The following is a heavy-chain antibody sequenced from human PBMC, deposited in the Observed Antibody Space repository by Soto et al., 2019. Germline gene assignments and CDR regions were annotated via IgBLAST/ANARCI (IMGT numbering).Heavy chain of an antibody. V-gene: IGHV3-7*05. D-gene: IGHD5-18*01. J-gene: IGHJ4*02. CDR1: GFTFSSYW. Sequence: GGSLRLSCAASGFTFSSYWMSWVRQAPGKGLEWVANIKQDGSEKYYVDSVKGRFTISRDNAKNSLYLQMNSLRAEDTAVYYCARGAWLLLRYYFDYWGQGTLVTVSS. CDR2: IKQDGSEK. CDR3: ARGAWLLLRYYFDY.